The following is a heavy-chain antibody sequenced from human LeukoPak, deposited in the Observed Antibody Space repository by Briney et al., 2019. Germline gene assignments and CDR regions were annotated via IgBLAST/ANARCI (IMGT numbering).Heavy chain of an antibody. D-gene: IGHD2-15*01. CDR3: ARDWVVAGGAFDI. CDR1: GFTFSDYY. J-gene: IGHJ3*02. V-gene: IGHV3-33*08. CDR2: IWYDGSNK. Sequence: GGSLRLSCAASGFTFSDYYMSWIRQAPGKGLEWVAVIWYDGSNKYYADSVKGRFTISRENSKNTLYLQMNSLRAEDTAVYYCARDWVVAGGAFDIWGQGTMVTVSS.